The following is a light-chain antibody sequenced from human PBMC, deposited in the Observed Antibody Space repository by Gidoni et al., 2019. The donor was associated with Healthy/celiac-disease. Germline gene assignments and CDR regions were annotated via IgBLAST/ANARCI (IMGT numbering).Light chain of an antibody. Sequence: AIRMTQSPSSFSASTGDRVTITCRASQGISSYLAWYQQKPGKAPKLLIYAASTLQSGVPSRFSGSGSGTDFTLTISCLQSEDFATYYCQQYYRYPHTFXQXTKVEIK. CDR2: AAS. CDR1: QGISSY. CDR3: QQYYRYPHT. V-gene: IGKV1-8*01. J-gene: IGKJ1*01.